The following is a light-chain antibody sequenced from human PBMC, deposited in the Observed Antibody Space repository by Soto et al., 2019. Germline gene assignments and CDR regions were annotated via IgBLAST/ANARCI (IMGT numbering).Light chain of an antibody. J-gene: IGKJ5*01. Sequence: QARDNRRLSPGASAILSFRSSQTVSRNLAWYQQRPGQAPRLLIYDISNRAAGVPARFSGSGSETEFTLTIRSLQSEDFAVYFCQQYNKWPSFGQGTRLEI. V-gene: IGKV3-15*01. CDR3: QQYNKWPS. CDR1: QTVSRN. CDR2: DIS.